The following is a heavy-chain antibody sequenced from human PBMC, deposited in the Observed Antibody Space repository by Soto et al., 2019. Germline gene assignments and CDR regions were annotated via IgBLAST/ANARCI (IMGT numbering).Heavy chain of an antibody. D-gene: IGHD2-2*01. V-gene: IGHV3-30*03. Sequence: QVQLVESGGGVVQPGRSLRLSCAASGFTFSSYGMHWVRQAPGKGLEWVAVISYDGSNKYYADSVKGRFTISRDNSKNTLYLQTNSLRAEDTAVYYCAAPKGYCSSTSCYLFGYWGQGTLVTVSS. CDR3: AAPKGYCSSTSCYLFGY. CDR1: GFTFSSYG. J-gene: IGHJ4*02. CDR2: ISYDGSNK.